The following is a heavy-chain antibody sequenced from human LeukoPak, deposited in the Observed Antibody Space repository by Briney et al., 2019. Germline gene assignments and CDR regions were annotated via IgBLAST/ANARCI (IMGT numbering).Heavy chain of an antibody. CDR1: GFTVSSNY. CDR2: ISYDGSNK. D-gene: IGHD3-22*01. J-gene: IGHJ4*02. V-gene: IGHV3-30*03. Sequence: GGSLRLSCAASGFTVSSNYMSWARQAPGKGLEWVAVISYDGSNKYYADSVKGRFTISRDNSKNTLYLQMNSLRAEDTAVYYCARVELNYYDSSGYSGSFDYWGQGTLVTVSS. CDR3: ARVELNYYDSSGYSGSFDY.